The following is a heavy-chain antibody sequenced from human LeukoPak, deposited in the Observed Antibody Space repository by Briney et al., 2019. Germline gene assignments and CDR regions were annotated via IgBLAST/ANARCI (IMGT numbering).Heavy chain of an antibody. CDR1: GGSISSFY. CDR2: VYNDRDT. V-gene: IGHV4-4*07. J-gene: IGHJ4*02. D-gene: IGHD6-19*01. Sequence: SETLSLTCTVSGGSISSFYWSWVRQPAGKGLEWIGRVYNDRDTNYNPSLKSRVTMSVDASKNQISLRLSSVPAAGTAVYFCAREQIAVAGVGDFDYWGQGTLVTVSS. CDR3: AREQIAVAGVGDFDY.